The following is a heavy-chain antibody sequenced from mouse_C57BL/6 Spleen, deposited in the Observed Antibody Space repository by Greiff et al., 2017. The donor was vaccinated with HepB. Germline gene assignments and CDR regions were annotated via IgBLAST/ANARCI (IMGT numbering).Heavy chain of an antibody. Sequence: QVQLQQSGAELARPGASVKLSCKASGYTFTSYGLSWVKQRTGQGLEWIGEIYPRSGNTYYNEKFKGKATLTADKSSSTAYMELRSLTSEDSAVYFGERLKLDYYGSSDDDFDYWGQGTTLTVSS. CDR2: IYPRSGNT. CDR1: GYTFTSYG. J-gene: IGHJ2*01. CDR3: ERLKLDYYGSSDDDFDY. D-gene: IGHD1-1*01. V-gene: IGHV1-81*01.